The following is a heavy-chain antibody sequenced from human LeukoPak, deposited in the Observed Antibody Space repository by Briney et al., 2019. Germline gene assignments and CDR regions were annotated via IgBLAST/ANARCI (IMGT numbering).Heavy chain of an antibody. Sequence: GGSLGLSCAASGFTFSSYAMSWVRQAPGKGLEWVSAISGSGGSTYYADSVKGRFTISRDNSKSTLYLQMNSLRAEDTAVYYCAKATYYDFWSGYYSWYFDYWGQGTLVTVSS. CDR2: ISGSGGST. J-gene: IGHJ4*02. V-gene: IGHV3-23*01. CDR1: GFTFSSYA. CDR3: AKATYYDFWSGYYSWYFDY. D-gene: IGHD3-3*01.